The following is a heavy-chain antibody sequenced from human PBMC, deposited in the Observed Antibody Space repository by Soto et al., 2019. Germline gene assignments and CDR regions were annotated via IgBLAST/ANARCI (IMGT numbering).Heavy chain of an antibody. V-gene: IGHV4-31*03. D-gene: IGHD3-3*01. Sequence: KSSENLSLTCTVSGGSISNGGYYWTWIRQHPGKGLEWIGYIYYSGSTYYNPSLKSRVTISVDTSKNQFSLKLTSVTAADTAVYYCARDVTDFCSGHEGMDVWGQGTTVTVSS. CDR2: IYYSGST. J-gene: IGHJ6*02. CDR1: GGSISNGGYY. CDR3: ARDVTDFCSGHEGMDV.